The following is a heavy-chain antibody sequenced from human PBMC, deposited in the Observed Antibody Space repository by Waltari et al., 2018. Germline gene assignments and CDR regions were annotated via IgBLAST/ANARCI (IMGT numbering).Heavy chain of an antibody. CDR3: AIQYSRHYYYYGMDV. CDR1: GGSFSGYY. CDR2: INHSGST. J-gene: IGHJ6*02. V-gene: IGHV4-34*01. D-gene: IGHD6-6*01. Sequence: QVQLQQWGAGLLKPSETLSLTCAVYGGSFSGYYWSWIRQPPGKGLEWIGEINHSGSTNYNPSLKSRVTISVDTSKNQFSLKLSSVTAADTAVYYCAIQYSRHYYYYGMDVWGQGTTVTVSS.